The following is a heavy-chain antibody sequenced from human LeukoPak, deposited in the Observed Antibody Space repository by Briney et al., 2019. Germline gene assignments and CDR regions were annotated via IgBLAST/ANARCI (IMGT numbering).Heavy chain of an antibody. CDR1: GFNFRSYV. Sequence: GGSLRLSCAASGFNFRSYVMTWVRQAPGKGLEGVSAIGAFGDSTYYADSVKGRFPISRDNSKDTLYLQMSSLTVEDTAVYYCAKDKTVGGAGTTMADYWGQGTLVTVSS. J-gene: IGHJ4*02. CDR3: AKDKTVGGAGTTMADY. CDR2: IGAFGDST. D-gene: IGHD1-1*01. V-gene: IGHV3-23*01.